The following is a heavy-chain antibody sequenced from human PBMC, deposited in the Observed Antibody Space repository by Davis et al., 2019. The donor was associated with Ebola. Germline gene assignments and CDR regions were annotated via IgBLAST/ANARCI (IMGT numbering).Heavy chain of an antibody. J-gene: IGHJ6*02. CDR2: IDRDGGAK. Sequence: GESLKISCAASGFTFSSYWMGWVRQAPGKGLEWVANIDRDGGAKYYVGSVRGRFTISRDNAKNSLYLQMNSLRADDTAMYYCARAGLGGYSNAWYASYYYGMDVWGLGTTVTVSS. CDR3: ARAGLGGYSNAWYASYYYGMDV. D-gene: IGHD6-13*01. CDR1: GFTFSSYW. V-gene: IGHV3-7*04.